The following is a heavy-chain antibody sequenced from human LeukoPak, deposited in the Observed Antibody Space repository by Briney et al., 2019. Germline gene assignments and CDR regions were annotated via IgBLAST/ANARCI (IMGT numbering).Heavy chain of an antibody. D-gene: IGHD2-2*01. J-gene: IGHJ6*02. Sequence: GASVKVSCKASGYTFTGYYMHWVRQAPGQGLEWMGWINPNSGGTNYAQKFQGRVTMTRDTSISTAYMELSRLRSDDTAVYYCARGGEVCSSTSCYRGHEYWGQGTTVTVSS. V-gene: IGHV1-2*02. CDR2: INPNSGGT. CDR1: GYTFTGYY. CDR3: ARGGEVCSSTSCYRGHEY.